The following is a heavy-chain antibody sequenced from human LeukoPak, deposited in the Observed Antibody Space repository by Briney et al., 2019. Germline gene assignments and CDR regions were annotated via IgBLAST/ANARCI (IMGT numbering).Heavy chain of an antibody. CDR3: ARVTGYYDFWSGYYTAFDY. D-gene: IGHD3-3*01. CDR1: GYTFTGYY. V-gene: IGHV1-2*02. J-gene: IGHJ4*02. CDR2: INPNSGGT. Sequence: ASVKVSCKASGYTFTGYYMHWVRQAPGQGLEWMGWINPNSGGTNYAQKFQGRVTMTRDTSISTAYMELSRLRSDDTAVYYCARVTGYYDFWSGYYTAFDYWGQGTLVTVSS.